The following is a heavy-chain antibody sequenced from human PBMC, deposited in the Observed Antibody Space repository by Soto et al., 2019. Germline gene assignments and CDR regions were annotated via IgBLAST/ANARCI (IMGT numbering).Heavy chain of an antibody. D-gene: IGHD5-18*01. V-gene: IGHV4-4*02. J-gene: IGHJ3*02. CDR1: GGSMSSSNW. CDR2: IYHSGST. CDR3: ARTRGGYSYGHRGGGFVI. Sequence: QVQLQESGPGLVKPSGTLSLTCAVSGGSMSSSNWWSWVRQPPGKGLEWIGEIYHSGSTNYNPSLKSRVTTSVDKSKNQFSLKLSSVTAADTAVYYCARTRGGYSYGHRGGGFVIWGQGTMVTVSS.